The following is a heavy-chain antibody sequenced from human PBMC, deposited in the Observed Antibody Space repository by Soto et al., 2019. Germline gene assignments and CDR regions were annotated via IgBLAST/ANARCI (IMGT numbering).Heavy chain of an antibody. CDR2: IVLGSGNQ. J-gene: IGHJ4*02. CDR1: GVTFTSSA. D-gene: IGHD3-22*01. V-gene: IGHV1-58*01. Sequence: GAAVKVSCKASGVTFTSSAGHWGRQARAQRLEWIGSIVLGSGNQNYPQKLQQRVTSTRDLPTSPAYMQLSSLRSEDTVVYYCAVGGNYYDRSGYEYWGQGTLVTVPS. CDR3: AVGGNYYDRSGYEY.